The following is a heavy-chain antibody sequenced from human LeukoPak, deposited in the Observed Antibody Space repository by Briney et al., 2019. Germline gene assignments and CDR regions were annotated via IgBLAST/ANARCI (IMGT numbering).Heavy chain of an antibody. CDR1: GSTFGTYW. CDR2: IKGDGSER. J-gene: IGHJ4*02. CDR3: ARDWPLVLDY. Sequence: GGSLRLSCVTSGSTFGTYWMSWVRQAPGKGLEWVANIKGDGSERSYVDSVKGRFTISRDNAKNSLYLQMNSLRAEDTAVYYCARDWPLVLDYWGQGALVTVSS. V-gene: IGHV3-7*03.